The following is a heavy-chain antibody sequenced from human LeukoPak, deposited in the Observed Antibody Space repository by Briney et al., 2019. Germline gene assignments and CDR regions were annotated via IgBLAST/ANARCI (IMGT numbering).Heavy chain of an antibody. CDR3: AKDDDGRHHGVDH. V-gene: IGHV3-23*01. J-gene: IGHJ4*02. Sequence: PGGSLRLSCAASGFTVSSYAMTWVRQAPGKGLEWVSAIGYSAGDTYYADSVKGRFTISRDNSMNILYLQMSSLRADDTALYYGAKDDDGRHHGVDHWGQGTLVTVSS. CDR2: IGYSAGDT. CDR1: GFTVSSYA. D-gene: IGHD4-17*01.